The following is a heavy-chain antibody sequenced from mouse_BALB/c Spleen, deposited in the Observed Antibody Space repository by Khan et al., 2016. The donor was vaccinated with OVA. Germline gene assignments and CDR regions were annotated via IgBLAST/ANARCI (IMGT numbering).Heavy chain of an antibody. CDR1: GFSLTSYG. V-gene: IGHV2-2*02. CDR3: ARNRKGYCDY. J-gene: IGHJ2*01. Sequence: QVQLKESGPGLVQPSQSLSITCTVSGFSLTSYGIHWVRQSPGKGLEWLGVIWSGGITDYNATFISRLSISKDISKSQVFFKMNSLQANDTAIYYWARNRKGYCDYWGQGTTLTVSS. CDR2: IWSGGIT.